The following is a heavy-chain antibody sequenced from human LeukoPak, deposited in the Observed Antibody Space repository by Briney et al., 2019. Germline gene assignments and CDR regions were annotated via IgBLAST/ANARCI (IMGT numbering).Heavy chain of an antibody. CDR3: ARVARYYYYGMDV. V-gene: IGHV4-34*01. CDR1: GGSFSGYY. Sequence: SETLSVTCAVYGGSFSGYYWSWTRQPPGKGLEWIGEINHSGSTNYNPSLKSRVTISVDTSKNQFSLKLSSVTAADTAVYYCARVARYYYYGMDVWGQGTTVTVSS. CDR2: INHSGST. J-gene: IGHJ6*02.